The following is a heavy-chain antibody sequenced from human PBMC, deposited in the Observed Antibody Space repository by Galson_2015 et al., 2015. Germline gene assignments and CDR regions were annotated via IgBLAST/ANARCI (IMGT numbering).Heavy chain of an antibody. J-gene: IGHJ3*02. CDR2: ISSSGSTI. V-gene: IGHV3-48*03. Sequence: SLRLSCAASGFTFSSYEMSWVRQAPGKGPEWVSYISSSGSTILYADSVKGRFTISRDNAKNSLYLQMSSLRAEDTAVYHCARDSRTVETLPLAFDIWGQGTMVTVSS. CDR1: GFTFSSYE. D-gene: IGHD4-23*01. CDR3: ARDSRTVETLPLAFDI.